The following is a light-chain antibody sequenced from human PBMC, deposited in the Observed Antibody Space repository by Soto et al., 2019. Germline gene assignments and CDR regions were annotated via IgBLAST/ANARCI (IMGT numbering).Light chain of an antibody. CDR1: QSVSSSY. V-gene: IGKV3-20*01. CDR3: QQYGSSPPKT. CDR2: GAS. J-gene: IGKJ1*01. Sequence: EIVLTQSPGTLSLSPGERATLSFRASQSVSSSYLAWYQQKPGQAPRLLIYGASSRATGIPDRFSGSGSATDFTLTISRLEPEDFAVYYCQQYGSSPPKTFGQGTKVDIK.